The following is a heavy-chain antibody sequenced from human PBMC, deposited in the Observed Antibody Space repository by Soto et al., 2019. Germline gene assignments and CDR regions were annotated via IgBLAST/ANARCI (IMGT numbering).Heavy chain of an antibody. CDR2: INHSGST. J-gene: IGHJ6*02. CDR1: GGSFSGYY. Sequence: SETLSLTCAVYGGSFSGYYWSWIRQPPGKGLEWIGEINHSGSTNYNPSLKSRVTISVDTSKNQFSLKLSSVTAADTAVYYCARGGCSGGSCYVNYYGMDVWGQGTTVTVSS. D-gene: IGHD2-15*01. CDR3: ARGGCSGGSCYVNYYGMDV. V-gene: IGHV4-34*01.